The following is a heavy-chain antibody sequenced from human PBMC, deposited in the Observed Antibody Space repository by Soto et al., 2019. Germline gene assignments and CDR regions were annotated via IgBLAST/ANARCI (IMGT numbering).Heavy chain of an antibody. CDR2: ISAYNGNT. D-gene: IGHD6-19*01. Sequence: GASVKVSCTASGYTFTSYGSSWVRRAPGQGLEWMGWISAYNGNTNYAQKLQGRVTMTTDTSTSTAYMELRSLRSDDTAVYYCAREQYSSGWYWWFDPWGQGTLVTVSS. J-gene: IGHJ5*02. V-gene: IGHV1-18*01. CDR3: AREQYSSGWYWWFDP. CDR1: GYTFTSYG.